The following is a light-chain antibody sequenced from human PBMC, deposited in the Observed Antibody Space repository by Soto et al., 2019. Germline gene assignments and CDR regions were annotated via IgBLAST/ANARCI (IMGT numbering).Light chain of an antibody. J-gene: IGLJ3*02. CDR2: EVS. CDR3: CSYAGSSTFRV. CDR1: SSDVGSYNL. V-gene: IGLV2-23*02. Sequence: QSALTQPASVSGSPGQSITISCTGTSSDVGSYNLVSWYQQHPGKAPKLMIYEVSKRPSGVSNRFSGSKSGNTASLTISGLPAEDEADYYCCSYAGSSTFRVFGGGTKVTVL.